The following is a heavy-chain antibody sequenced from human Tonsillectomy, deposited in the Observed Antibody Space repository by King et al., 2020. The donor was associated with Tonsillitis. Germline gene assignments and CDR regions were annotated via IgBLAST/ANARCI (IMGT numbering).Heavy chain of an antibody. CDR1: GFSFSSYG. CDR2: IRYDGSKK. J-gene: IGHJ6*02. Sequence: VQLVESGGGVVQPGGSLRLSCAASGFSFSSYGMHWARQAPGKGLEWVAFIRYDGSKKYYADSEKGRFTISRDNSKNTLYLQMNNLRAEDTAVYYCAKDYTNYGMDVGGQGTTVTVSS. D-gene: IGHD4-11*01. CDR3: AKDYTNYGMDV. V-gene: IGHV3-30*02.